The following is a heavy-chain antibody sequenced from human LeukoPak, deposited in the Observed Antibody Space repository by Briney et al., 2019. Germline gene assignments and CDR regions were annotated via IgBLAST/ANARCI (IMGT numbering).Heavy chain of an antibody. J-gene: IGHJ3*02. V-gene: IGHV3-23*01. CDR2: ISGSGGST. Sequence: QTGGSLRLSCAASGFTFSSYAMSWVRQAPGKGLEWVSAISGSGGSTYYADSVKGRFTISRDNSKNTLYLQMNSLRAEDTAVYYCANGVYDYYDSSEKAFDIWGQGTMVTVSS. CDR3: ANGVYDYYDSSEKAFDI. D-gene: IGHD3-22*01. CDR1: GFTFSSYA.